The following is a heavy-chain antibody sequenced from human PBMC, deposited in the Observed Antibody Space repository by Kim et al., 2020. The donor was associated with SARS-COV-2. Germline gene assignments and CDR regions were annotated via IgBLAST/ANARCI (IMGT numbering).Heavy chain of an antibody. D-gene: IGHD6-19*01. V-gene: IGHV3-23*01. Sequence: STYYADSVKGRFTISRDNSKNTLYLQMNSLRAEDTAVYYCAKYEQWADYWGQGTLVTVSS. CDR2: ST. J-gene: IGHJ4*02. CDR3: AKYEQWADY.